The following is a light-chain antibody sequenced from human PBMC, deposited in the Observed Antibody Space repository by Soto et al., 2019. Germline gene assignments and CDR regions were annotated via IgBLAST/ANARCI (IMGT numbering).Light chain of an antibody. J-gene: IGKJ1*01. Sequence: DIQMTQSPSTLSASVGDRVTITCRASQSISSWLAWYQQKPGKAPKLLIYDASSLESGVPSRFSGSGSGTEFTLTISRLQPDDFATYYCQQYNSYAWTFGQGTTVEIQ. CDR3: QQYNSYAWT. CDR1: QSISSW. CDR2: DAS. V-gene: IGKV1-5*01.